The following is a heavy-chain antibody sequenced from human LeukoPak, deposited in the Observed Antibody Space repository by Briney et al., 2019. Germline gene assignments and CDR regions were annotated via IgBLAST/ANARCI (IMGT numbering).Heavy chain of an antibody. CDR3: ARALYQPNAFDI. J-gene: IGHJ3*02. V-gene: IGHV4-34*01. D-gene: IGHD2-2*01. CDR2: INHSGST. CDR1: GGSFSGYY. Sequence: SETLSLTXAVYGGSFSGYYWSWIGQPPGKGLEWIGEINHSGSTNYNPSLKSRVTISVDTSKNRFSLKLSSVTAADTAVYYCARALYQPNAFDIWGQGTMVTVSS.